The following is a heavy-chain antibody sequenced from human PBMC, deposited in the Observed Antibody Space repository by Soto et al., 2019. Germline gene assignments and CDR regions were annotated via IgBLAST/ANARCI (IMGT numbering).Heavy chain of an antibody. V-gene: IGHV1-8*01. CDR3: ARGFQTAGKYYYYGMDV. CDR2: MNPNSGNT. CDR1: GYTFTSYD. Sequence: ASVKVSCKASGYTFTSYDINWVRQATGQGLEWMGWMNPNSGNTGYAQKFQGRVTMTRNTSISTAYMELSSLRSEDTAVYYCARGFQTAGKYYYYGMDVWGQGTKVTVSS. D-gene: IGHD1-1*01. J-gene: IGHJ6*02.